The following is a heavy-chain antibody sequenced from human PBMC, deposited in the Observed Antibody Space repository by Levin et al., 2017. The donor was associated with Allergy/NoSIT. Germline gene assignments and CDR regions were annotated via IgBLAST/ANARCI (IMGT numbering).Heavy chain of an antibody. J-gene: IGHJ4*02. Sequence: GGSLRLSCAASGFTFSSYGMHWVRQAPGKGLEWVAVIWYDGSNKYYADSVKGRFTISGDNSKNTLYLQMNSLRAEDTAVYYCARDVGYNYVDYWGQGTLVTVSS. D-gene: IGHD5-24*01. CDR1: GFTFSSYG. CDR2: IWYDGSNK. CDR3: ARDVGYNYVDY. V-gene: IGHV3-33*01.